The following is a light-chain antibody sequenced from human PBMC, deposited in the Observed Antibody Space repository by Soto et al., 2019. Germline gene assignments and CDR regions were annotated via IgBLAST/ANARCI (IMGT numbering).Light chain of an antibody. V-gene: IGKV3-15*01. J-gene: IGKJ1*01. CDR3: QQYNNWPWT. Sequence: EIVMTQSPATRSVSPVEIATLSCMASQSVSSNLAWYQQKPGQAPRLLIYGASTRATGIPARFSGSGSGTEFTLTISSLQSEDFAVYYCQQYNNWPWTFGQGTKVDIK. CDR2: GAS. CDR1: QSVSSN.